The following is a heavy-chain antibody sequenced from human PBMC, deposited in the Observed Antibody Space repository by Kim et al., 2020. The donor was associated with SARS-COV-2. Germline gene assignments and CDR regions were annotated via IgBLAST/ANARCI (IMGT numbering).Heavy chain of an antibody. CDR3: ATLRNQMITFGGVIVIPDY. J-gene: IGHJ4*02. CDR1: GYTLTELS. D-gene: IGHD3-16*02. CDR2: FDPEDGET. V-gene: IGHV1-24*01. Sequence: ASVKVSCKVSGYTLTELSMHWVRQAPGKGLEWMGGFDPEDGETIYAQKFQGRVTMTEDTSTDTAYMELSSLRSEDTAVYYCATLRNQMITFGGVIVIPDYWGQGTLVTVSS.